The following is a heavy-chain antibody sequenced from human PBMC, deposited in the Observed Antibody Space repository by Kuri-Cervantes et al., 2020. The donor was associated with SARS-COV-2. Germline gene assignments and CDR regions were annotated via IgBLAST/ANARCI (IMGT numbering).Heavy chain of an antibody. V-gene: IGHV4-59*12. D-gene: IGHD3-10*01. CDR2: IYYSGST. CDR1: GGSISSYY. J-gene: IGHJ4*02. CDR3: ASRENFGAPVDF. Sequence: GSLRLSCTVSGGSISSYYWSWIRQPPGKGLEWIGYIYYSGSTNYNPSLKSRVTISVDTSKNLFSLRLSSVTAADTAVYYCASRENFGAPVDFWGQGTLVTVSS.